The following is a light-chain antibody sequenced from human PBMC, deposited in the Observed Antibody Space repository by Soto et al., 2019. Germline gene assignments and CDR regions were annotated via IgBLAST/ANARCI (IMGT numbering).Light chain of an antibody. J-gene: IGKJ2*01. CDR2: DAS. CDR3: QQYDKLPYT. CDR1: QGINIY. Sequence: DIQMTQSPSSLSASVGDRVAITCQASQGINIYLNWYQQKLGKAPKLLIYDASNLEIGVPSRFSGSASGTDFTLTIFSLQPEDIATYYCQQYDKLPYTFGQGTQVDIK. V-gene: IGKV1-33*01.